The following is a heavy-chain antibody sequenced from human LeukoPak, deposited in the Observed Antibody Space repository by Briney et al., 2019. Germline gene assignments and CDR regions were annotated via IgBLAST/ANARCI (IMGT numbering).Heavy chain of an antibody. Sequence: GGSLRLSCAASGFTFSTNYMSWVRQAPGKGLEWVSVIYSGGSPYYADSVKGRFTISRDNSKNTLYLQMNSLRAEDTAVYYCARDLSYYDSSGYGHWGQGTLVTVSS. CDR2: IYSGGSP. D-gene: IGHD3-22*01. J-gene: IGHJ4*02. CDR1: GFTFSTNY. V-gene: IGHV3-53*01. CDR3: ARDLSYYDSSGYGH.